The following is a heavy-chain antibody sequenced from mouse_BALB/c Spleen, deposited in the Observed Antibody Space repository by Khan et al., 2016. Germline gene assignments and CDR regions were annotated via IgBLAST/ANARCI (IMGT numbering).Heavy chain of an antibody. V-gene: IGHV2-9*02. CDR3: ARDDQDYDAWFAS. J-gene: IGHJ3*01. CDR1: GFSLTNSG. CDR2: IWPGGST. D-gene: IGHD2-4*01. Sequence: VELVESGPGLVAPSQSLSITCTVSGFSLTNSGVHWIRQPPGKGLEWLGVIWPGGSTAYNSALMSRLSITKDNSQNQVFLKMISLQTDDTAMYYCARDDQDYDAWFASWGQGTLVIVSA.